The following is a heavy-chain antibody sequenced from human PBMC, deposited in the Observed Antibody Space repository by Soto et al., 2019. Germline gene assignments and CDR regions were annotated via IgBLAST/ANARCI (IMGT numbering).Heavy chain of an antibody. D-gene: IGHD2-2*01. V-gene: IGHV1-69*02. CDR3: SIGSWSAETFDV. J-gene: IGHJ3*01. Sequence: QVHLEQSGAEVKKPGSSVKVSCKAAGGTFSTYTLIWVRQAPGQGLEWMGRIIPMLTVTNSAQKFQGRVTLTADKSTSTAFMELTSLTSDDTAVYYCSIGSWSAETFDVWGQWTMVTVSS. CDR1: GGTFSTYT. CDR2: IIPMLTVT.